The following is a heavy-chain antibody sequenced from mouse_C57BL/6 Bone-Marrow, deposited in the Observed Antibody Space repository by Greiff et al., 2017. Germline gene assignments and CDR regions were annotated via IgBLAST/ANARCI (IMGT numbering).Heavy chain of an antibody. Sequence: VQLQESGAELVRPGASVTLSCKASGYTFTDYEMHWVKQTPVHGLEWIGAIDPETGGTAYNQKFKGKAILTADKSSSTAYMELRSLTSEDSAVYYCTTKGYYYGSSQFLFDYWGQGTTLTVSS. CDR3: TTKGYYYGSSQFLFDY. CDR2: IDPETGGT. CDR1: GYTFTDYE. V-gene: IGHV1-15*01. D-gene: IGHD1-1*01. J-gene: IGHJ2*01.